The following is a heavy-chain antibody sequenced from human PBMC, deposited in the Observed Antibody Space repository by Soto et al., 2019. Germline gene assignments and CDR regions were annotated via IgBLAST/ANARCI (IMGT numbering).Heavy chain of an antibody. D-gene: IGHD2-8*01. CDR1: GFIFSMFA. J-gene: IGHJ4*02. V-gene: IGHV3-30-3*01. Sequence: PVGSLRLSCSASGFIFSMFAMHWVRQAPGKGLEWVAVAPSDGSHIYYADSAKGRFTISRDNSKNMLYLQMNSLRPDDTAVYYCARNDIYMLVIDSWGQGSLVTVSS. CDR2: APSDGSHI. CDR3: ARNDIYMLVIDS.